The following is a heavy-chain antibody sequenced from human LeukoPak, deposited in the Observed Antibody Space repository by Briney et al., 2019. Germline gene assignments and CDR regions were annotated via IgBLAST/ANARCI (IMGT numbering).Heavy chain of an antibody. D-gene: IGHD3-16*02. CDR1: VFTFSSYK. CDR3: ARGGSYRPIDY. J-gene: IGHJ4*02. Sequence: GGSLRLSCAASVFTFSSYKMNWVRQAPGRGLEWVSSISDSSSYKYYADSVKGRFTISRDNDKNSLYLQMNSLRAEDTAVYYWARGGSYRPIDYWGQGTLVTVSS. V-gene: IGHV3-21*01. CDR2: ISDSSSYK.